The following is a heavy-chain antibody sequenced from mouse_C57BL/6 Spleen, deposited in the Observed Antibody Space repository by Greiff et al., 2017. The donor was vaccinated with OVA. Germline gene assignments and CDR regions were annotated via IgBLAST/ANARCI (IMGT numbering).Heavy chain of an antibody. CDR1: GYTFTDYN. D-gene: IGHD3-2*02. CDR3: ARGGTAQALHYFDY. Sequence: VQLQQSGPELVKPGASVKIPCKASGYTFTDYNMDWVKQSHGKSLEWIGDINPNNGGTIYNQKFKGKATLTVDKSSSTAYMELRSLTSEDTAVYYCARGGTAQALHYFDYWGQGTTLTVSS. CDR2: INPNNGGT. V-gene: IGHV1-18*01. J-gene: IGHJ2*01.